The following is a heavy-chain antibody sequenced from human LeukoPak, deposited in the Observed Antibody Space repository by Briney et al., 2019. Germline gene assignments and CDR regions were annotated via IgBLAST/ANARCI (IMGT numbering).Heavy chain of an antibody. J-gene: IGHJ4*02. CDR2: ISYDGSNK. CDR3: AKERFGSSPFDY. D-gene: IGHD6-6*01. Sequence: YPGGSLRLSCAASGFTFSSYAMHWVRQAPGKGLEWVAVISYDGSNKYYADSVKGRFTISRDNSKNTLYLQMNSLRAEDTAVYYCAKERFGSSPFDYWGQGTLVTVSS. CDR1: GFTFSSYA. V-gene: IGHV3-30*04.